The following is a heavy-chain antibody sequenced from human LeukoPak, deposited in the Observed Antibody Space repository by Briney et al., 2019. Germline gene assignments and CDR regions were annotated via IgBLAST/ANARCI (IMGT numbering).Heavy chain of an antibody. Sequence: SETLSLTCAVSGGSISSSNWWSWIRQPPGKGLEWIGEINHSGSTNYNPSLKSRVTISVDTSKNQFSLKLSSVTAADTAVYYCARGAAPYYYGMDVWGQGTTVTVSS. D-gene: IGHD2-15*01. V-gene: IGHV4-4*02. CDR2: INHSGST. J-gene: IGHJ6*02. CDR3: ARGAAPYYYGMDV. CDR1: GGSISSSNW.